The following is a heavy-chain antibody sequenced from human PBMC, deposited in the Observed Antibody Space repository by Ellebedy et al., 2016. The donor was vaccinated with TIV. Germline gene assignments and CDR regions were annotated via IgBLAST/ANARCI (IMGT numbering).Heavy chain of an antibody. Sequence: LSLTCVASGFTFSSYAMCWVRQAPGKGLEWVSTISDSGGNTYFPDSVKGRFTISRDSSKNTLYLQMNSLRAEDTAVYYCARDPPGIAASGPYKWGQGTLVTVSS. CDR1: GFTFSSYA. CDR3: ARDPPGIAASGPYK. V-gene: IGHV3-23*01. D-gene: IGHD6-13*01. J-gene: IGHJ4*02. CDR2: ISDSGGNT.